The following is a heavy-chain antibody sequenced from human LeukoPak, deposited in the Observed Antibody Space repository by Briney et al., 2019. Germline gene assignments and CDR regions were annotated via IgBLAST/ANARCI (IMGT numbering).Heavy chain of an antibody. V-gene: IGHV3-30*03. D-gene: IGHD1-26*01. J-gene: IGHJ4*02. CDR2: ISNDGSNQ. CDR3: ARELVSQLLGFDY. Sequence: GGSLRLSCAASRFTFTDYGMHWVRQAPGKGLEWVASISNDGSNQYYPDSVKGRFTISRDNSKNTLYLQMNSLRAEDTAVYSCARELVSQLLGFDYWGQGTLVTVSS. CDR1: RFTFTDYG.